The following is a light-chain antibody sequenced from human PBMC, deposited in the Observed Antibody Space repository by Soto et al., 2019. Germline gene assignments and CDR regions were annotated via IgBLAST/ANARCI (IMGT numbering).Light chain of an antibody. CDR3: QQYNSYSPT. V-gene: IGKV1-5*01. CDR2: DAS. J-gene: IGKJ1*01. CDR1: QSISSW. Sequence: DIQMTQSPSTLSASVGDRVTITCRASQSISSWLAWYQQKPGKAPKLLIYDASSLESGVPSRFSGSGSGTEFPLTISSLQPDDFATYYCQQYNSYSPTFGQGTKVGIK.